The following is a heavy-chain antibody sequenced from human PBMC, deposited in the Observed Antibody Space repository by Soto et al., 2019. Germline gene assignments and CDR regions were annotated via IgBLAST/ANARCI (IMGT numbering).Heavy chain of an antibody. CDR3: TRDGS. D-gene: IGHD5-12*01. V-gene: IGHV3-48*01. Sequence: EVQLVESGGGLVQPGGSLRLSCAASGFPFSSYAMNWVRQTPDKGLEWLSYISDSGSTIHYADSVKGLFTISRDNAKNSLYLQMNSLIADDTAVYYCTRDGSWGQGTLVTVSS. J-gene: IGHJ5*02. CDR2: ISDSGSTI. CDR1: GFPFSSYA.